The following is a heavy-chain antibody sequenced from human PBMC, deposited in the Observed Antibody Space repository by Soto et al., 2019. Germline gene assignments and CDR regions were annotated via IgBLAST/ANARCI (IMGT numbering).Heavy chain of an antibody. D-gene: IGHD3-10*01. CDR3: AREVTSTAIDY. V-gene: IGHV5-51*01. CDR2: IYPGDSDT. CDR1: GYSFTSYW. J-gene: IGHJ4*02. Sequence: GESLTISCKGSGYSFTSYWIGWVRQMPGKGLEWMGIIYPGDSDTTYSPSFQGQVTISADKSISTAYLQWSSLKAPDTSMYYCAREVTSTAIDYWGQGTLVTVSS.